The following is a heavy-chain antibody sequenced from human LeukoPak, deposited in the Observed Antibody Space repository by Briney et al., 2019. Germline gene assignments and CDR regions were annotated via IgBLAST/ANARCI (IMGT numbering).Heavy chain of an antibody. J-gene: IGHJ2*01. CDR3: ASSITMIVRGWYFDL. V-gene: IGHV4-39*07. D-gene: IGHD3-22*01. Sequence: SETLSLTCTVSGGSISSSSYYWGWIRQPPGKGLEWIGSIYYSGSTYYNPSLKSRVTISVDTSKNQFSLKLSSVTAADTAVYYCASSITMIVRGWYFDLWGRGTLVTVSS. CDR1: GGSISSSSYY. CDR2: IYYSGST.